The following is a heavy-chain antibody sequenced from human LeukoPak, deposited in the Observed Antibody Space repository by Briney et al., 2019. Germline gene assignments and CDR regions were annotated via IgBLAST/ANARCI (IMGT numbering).Heavy chain of an antibody. CDR3: ARRGFGVVSNWFDP. CDR1: GYSFTNYW. D-gene: IGHD3-3*01. Sequence: GESLKISCKGSGYSFTNYWIGWVRQMPGKGLEWMGIIYPADSDTKYSPSFQGQVTISADKSISTAYLQWSSLKASDTATYYCARRGFGVVSNWFDPWGQGTLVTVSS. V-gene: IGHV5-51*01. CDR2: IYPADSDT. J-gene: IGHJ5*02.